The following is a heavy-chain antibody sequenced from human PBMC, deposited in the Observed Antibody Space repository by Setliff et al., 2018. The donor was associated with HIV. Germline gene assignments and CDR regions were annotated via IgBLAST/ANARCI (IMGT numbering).Heavy chain of an antibody. CDR2: IRTKNYRGTT. Sequence: PGGSLRLSCATSGFTFGEYPMGWFRQAPGKGLEWVSFIRTKNYRGTTEYAASVEGRFTISRDDSRGVAYLQMNSLKGEDTAVYYCSRGGRPTDEYVWFDPWGQGTQVTVSS. V-gene: IGHV3-49*03. D-gene: IGHD2-15*01. CDR1: GFTFGEYP. CDR3: SRGGRPTDEYVWFDP. J-gene: IGHJ5*02.